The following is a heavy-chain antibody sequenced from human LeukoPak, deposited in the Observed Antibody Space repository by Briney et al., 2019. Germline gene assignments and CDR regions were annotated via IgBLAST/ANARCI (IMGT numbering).Heavy chain of an antibody. CDR3: AKDLTTVTTGFDY. Sequence: GGSLRLSCAASGFTFSSYSMNWVRQAPGKGLEWVSSISSSSSYIYYADSVKGRFTISRDNAKNSLYLQMNSLRAEDTALYYCAKDLTTVTTGFDYWGQGTLVTVSS. CDR2: ISSSSSYI. D-gene: IGHD4-17*01. J-gene: IGHJ4*02. CDR1: GFTFSSYS. V-gene: IGHV3-21*04.